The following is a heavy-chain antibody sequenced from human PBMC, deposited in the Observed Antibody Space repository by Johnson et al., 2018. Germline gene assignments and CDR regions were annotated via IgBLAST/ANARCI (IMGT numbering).Heavy chain of an antibody. D-gene: IGHD2-8*01. V-gene: IGHV3-21*01. CDR1: GFPLSTYT. J-gene: IGHJ6*02. Sequence: VQLVQSGGGLVKXGGSLRLXCAASGFPLSTYTMKWVRQAPGKGLEWLASIGTQSLYIFYAASVRGRFTISRDNARDSLYLDMNGLRAEDTAMYYCARMRDCSNGVCYGMDVWGQGTTVTVSS. CDR3: ARMRDCSNGVCYGMDV. CDR2: IGTQSLYI.